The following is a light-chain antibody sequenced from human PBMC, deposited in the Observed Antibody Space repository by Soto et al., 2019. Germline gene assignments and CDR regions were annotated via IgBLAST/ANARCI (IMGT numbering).Light chain of an antibody. CDR1: QSVSSN. Sequence: EIVLTPSPDTLSLSPGERATLSCMASQSVSSNLAWYQQKPGQAPRIIIFGASGRATGIPDRFSGSGSGTDFTLTISRLEPEDFAVYYCQQYGDSPQTFGPGTTVDIK. J-gene: IGKJ1*01. CDR2: GAS. CDR3: QQYGDSPQT. V-gene: IGKV3-20*01.